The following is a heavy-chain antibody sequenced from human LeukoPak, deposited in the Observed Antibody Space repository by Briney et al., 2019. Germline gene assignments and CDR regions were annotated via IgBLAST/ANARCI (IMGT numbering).Heavy chain of an antibody. CDR1: GGSFSGYY. J-gene: IGHJ5*02. CDR3: ARKRSGGYSYGSQRTNWFDP. Sequence: SEPLSLPCAVYGGSFSGYYWSWIRQPPGKGLEWIGEINHSGSTNYNPSLKSRVTISVDTSKNQFSLKLSSVTAADTAVYYCARKRSGGYSYGSQRTNWFDPWGQGTLVTVSS. V-gene: IGHV4-34*01. D-gene: IGHD5-18*01. CDR2: INHSGST.